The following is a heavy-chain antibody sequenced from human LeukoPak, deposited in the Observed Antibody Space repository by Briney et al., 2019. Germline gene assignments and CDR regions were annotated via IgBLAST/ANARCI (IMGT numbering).Heavy chain of an antibody. CDR3: ARDQIVGRSVFSFDY. J-gene: IGHJ4*02. CDR2: ISYDGSNK. Sequence: PGRSLRLSCAASGFTFSSYAMHWVRQAPGKGLEWVAVISYDGSNKYYADSVKGRFTISRDNSKNTLYLQMNSLRAEDTAVYYCARDQIVGRSVFSFDYWGQGTLVTVSS. V-gene: IGHV3-30-3*01. D-gene: IGHD2-15*01. CDR1: GFTFSSYA.